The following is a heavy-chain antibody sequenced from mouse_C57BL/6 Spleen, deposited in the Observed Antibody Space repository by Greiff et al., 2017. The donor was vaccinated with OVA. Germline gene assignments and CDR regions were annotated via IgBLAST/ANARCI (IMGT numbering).Heavy chain of an antibody. J-gene: IGHJ2*01. Sequence: QVQLKESGAELVRPGASVTLSCKASGYTFTDYEMHWVKQTPVHGLEWIGAIDPETGGTAYNQKFKGKAILTAVKSSSTAYMELRSLTSEDSAVYYCTRDDGYYFDYWGQGTTLTVSS. D-gene: IGHD2-3*01. CDR2: IDPETGGT. CDR3: TRDDGYYFDY. V-gene: IGHV1-15*01. CDR1: GYTFTDYE.